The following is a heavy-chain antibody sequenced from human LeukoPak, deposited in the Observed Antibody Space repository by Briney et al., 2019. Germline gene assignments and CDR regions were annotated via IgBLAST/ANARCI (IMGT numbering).Heavy chain of an antibody. CDR2: IYYSGST. J-gene: IGHJ3*02. CDR3: AMFGAIVVVPAALDAFDI. D-gene: IGHD2-2*01. CDR1: GGSISRGGYY. Sequence: PPETPSLTYTVSGGSISRGGYYWSWIRQHPGNGLEWNGYIYYSGSTYYNPSLRTRVPISVATSRNQFSLKLSSVTPADTPVFYCAMFGAIVVVPAALDAFDIWGEGTMVTVSS. V-gene: IGHV4-31*03.